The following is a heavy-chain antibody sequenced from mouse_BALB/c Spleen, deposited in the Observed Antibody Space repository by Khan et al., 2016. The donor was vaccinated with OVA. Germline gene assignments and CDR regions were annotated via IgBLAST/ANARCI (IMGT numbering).Heavy chain of an antibody. CDR1: GYSITSDYA. Sequence: VQLKQSGPGLVKPSQSLYLTCTVTGYSITSDYAWNWIRQFPGNKLEWMGYINYSGGTSYLPSLKSRISITRDTSKNQFFLQLNSVTTEDSATYYCARWFAYWGQGTLVTVS. CDR3: ARWFAY. J-gene: IGHJ3*01. V-gene: IGHV3-2*02. CDR2: INYSGGT.